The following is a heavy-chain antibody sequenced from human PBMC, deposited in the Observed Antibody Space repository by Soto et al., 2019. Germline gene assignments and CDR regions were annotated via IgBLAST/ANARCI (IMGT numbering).Heavy chain of an antibody. Sequence: QLQLQESGSGLVKPSQTLSLTCAVSGGSISSGGYSWSWIRQPPGKGLEWIGYIYHSGSTYYNPSLKSRVTISVDRSKNQFSLKLSSVTAAHTAVYYCAAGGGLPRYYWGQGTLVTVSS. V-gene: IGHV4-30-2*01. CDR1: GGSISSGGYS. CDR2: IYHSGST. CDR3: AAGGGLPRYY. D-gene: IGHD5-12*01. J-gene: IGHJ4*02.